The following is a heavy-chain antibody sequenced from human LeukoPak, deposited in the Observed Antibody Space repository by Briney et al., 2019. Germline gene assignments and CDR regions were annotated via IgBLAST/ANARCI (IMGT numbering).Heavy chain of an antibody. D-gene: IGHD3-10*01. CDR3: ARRRGSGSQDYYYYYMDV. Sequence: SETLSLTCAVYGGSFSGYYWSWIRRPPGKGLEWIGEINHSGSTNYNPSLKSRVTISVDTSKNQFSLKLSSVTAADTAVYYCARRRGSGSQDYYYYYMDVWGKGTTVTISS. CDR1: GGSFSGYY. V-gene: IGHV4-34*01. J-gene: IGHJ6*03. CDR2: INHSGST.